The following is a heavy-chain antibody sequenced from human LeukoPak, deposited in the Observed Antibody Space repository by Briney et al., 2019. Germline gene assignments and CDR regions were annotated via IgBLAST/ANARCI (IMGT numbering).Heavy chain of an antibody. CDR1: GFTFSSYS. V-gene: IGHV3-21*01. CDR3: ARDLDWYFDL. J-gene: IGHJ2*01. CDR2: ISSSSSYI. Sequence: PGGSLRLSCAASGFTFSSYSMNWVHQAPGKGLEWVSSISSSSSYIYYADSVKGRFTISRDNAKNSLYLQMNSLRAEDTAVYYCARDLDWYFDLWGRGTLVTVSS.